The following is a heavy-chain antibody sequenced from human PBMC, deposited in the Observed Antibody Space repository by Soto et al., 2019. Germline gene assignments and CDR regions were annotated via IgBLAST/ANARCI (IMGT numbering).Heavy chain of an antibody. CDR3: ARLQPYCSGGSCLLDY. CDR2: ISGSGGST. CDR1: GFTFSSYA. V-gene: IGHV3-23*01. D-gene: IGHD2-15*01. Sequence: GSLRLSCAASGFTFSSYAMSWVRQAPGKGLEWVSAISGSGGSTYYADSVKGRFTISRDNSKNTLYLQMNSLRAEDTAVYYCARLQPYCSGGSCLLDYWGQGTLVTVSS. J-gene: IGHJ4*02.